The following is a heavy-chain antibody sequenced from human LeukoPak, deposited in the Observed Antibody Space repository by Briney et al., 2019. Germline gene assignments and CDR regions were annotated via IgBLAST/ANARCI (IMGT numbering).Heavy chain of an antibody. J-gene: IGHJ3*02. V-gene: IGHV4-61*02. CDR3: ARFFPTEWLYSHDAFDI. D-gene: IGHD3-3*01. CDR1: GGSISSGSYY. CDR2: SDTSGST. Sequence: PSETLSLTCTISGGSISSGSYYWSWIRQPAGKGLEWIGRSDTSGSTNYNPSRKSRVTISVDTSKNQFTLKLSSVTAADTAVYYYARFFPTEWLYSHDAFDIWGQGTMVTVSS.